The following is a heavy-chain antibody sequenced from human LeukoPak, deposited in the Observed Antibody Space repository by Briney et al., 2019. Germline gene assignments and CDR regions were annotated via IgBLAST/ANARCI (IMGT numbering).Heavy chain of an antibody. V-gene: IGHV4-59*12. CDR2: IYYSGTT. Sequence: SETLSLTCTVSGGSISSYYWNWIRQPPGKGLEWIGYIYYSGTTNYNPSLKSRVSMSVDTSKNQFSLKLSSVTAADTAVYYCARDASIVGATTGAFDIWGQGTMVTVSS. CDR3: ARDASIVGATTGAFDI. CDR1: GGSISSYY. D-gene: IGHD1-26*01. J-gene: IGHJ3*02.